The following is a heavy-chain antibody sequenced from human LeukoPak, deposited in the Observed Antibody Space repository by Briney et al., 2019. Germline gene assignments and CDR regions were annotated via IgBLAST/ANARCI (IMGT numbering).Heavy chain of an antibody. CDR3: ARGGDSSGWYSDY. CDR1: GGSFSGYY. V-gene: IGHV4-34*01. D-gene: IGHD6-19*01. Sequence: SETLSLTCAVYGGSFSGYYWSWIRQPPGKGLEWIGYIYHSGSTYYNPSLKSRVTISVDRSKNQFSLKLSSVTAADTAVYYCARGGDSSGWYSDYWGQGTLVTVSS. J-gene: IGHJ4*02. CDR2: IYHSGST.